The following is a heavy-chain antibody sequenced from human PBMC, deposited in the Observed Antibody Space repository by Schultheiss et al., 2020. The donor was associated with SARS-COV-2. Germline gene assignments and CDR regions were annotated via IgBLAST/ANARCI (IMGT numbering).Heavy chain of an antibody. CDR3: ARGGLMVYAMGY. Sequence: GGSLRLSCAASGFTFSSYSMNWVRQAPGKGLEWVSSISSSSSYIYYADSVKGRFTISRDNAKNSLYLQMNSLRAKDTAVYYCARGGLMVYAMGYWGQGTLVTVSS. CDR1: GFTFSSYS. J-gene: IGHJ4*02. D-gene: IGHD2-8*01. CDR2: ISSSSSYI. V-gene: IGHV3-21*01.